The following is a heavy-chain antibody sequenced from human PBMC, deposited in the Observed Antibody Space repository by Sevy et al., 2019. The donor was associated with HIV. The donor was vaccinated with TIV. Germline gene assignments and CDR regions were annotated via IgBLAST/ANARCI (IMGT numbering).Heavy chain of an antibody. V-gene: IGHV3-23*01. CDR2: ISNNGDRT. CDR1: RFTFSNYA. Sequence: GGSLRLSCAASRFTFSNYAMNWVRQAPGKGLESISSISNNGDRTYYLDSVRGRFTISRDNSKNMLYLQMHGLRAEDAATYYCAKVLSVTFSYWYGLDVWGQGTTVTVSS. J-gene: IGHJ6*02. CDR3: AKVLSVTFSYWYGLDV. D-gene: IGHD4-4*01.